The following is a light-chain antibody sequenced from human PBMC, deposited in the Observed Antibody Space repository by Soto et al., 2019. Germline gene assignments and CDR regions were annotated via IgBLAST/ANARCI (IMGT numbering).Light chain of an antibody. CDR2: DVS. CDR3: SSYTSSSTLGV. V-gene: IGLV2-14*01. J-gene: IGLJ2*01. Sequence: QSALTQPASVSGSPGQSITISCTGTSSDVGGYNYVSWYQQHPGKAPKLMIYDVSNRPSGVSNRFSGSTSGNTASLPISGLQAEDEADYYCSSYTSSSTLGVFGGGTKLTVL. CDR1: SSDVGGYNY.